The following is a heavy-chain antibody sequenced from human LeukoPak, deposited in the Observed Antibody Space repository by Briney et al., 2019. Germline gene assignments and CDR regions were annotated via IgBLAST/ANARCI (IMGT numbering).Heavy chain of an antibody. Sequence: SETLSLTCTVSGGSISSGGYYWSWIRQPPGKGLEWIGYIYHSGSTYYNPSLKSRVTISVDTSKNQFSLKLSSVTAADTAVYYCARRGYDSSGLAAFDIWGQGTMVTVSS. D-gene: IGHD3-22*01. CDR3: ARRGYDSSGLAAFDI. J-gene: IGHJ3*02. CDR2: IYHSGST. V-gene: IGHV4-30-2*01. CDR1: GGSISSGGYY.